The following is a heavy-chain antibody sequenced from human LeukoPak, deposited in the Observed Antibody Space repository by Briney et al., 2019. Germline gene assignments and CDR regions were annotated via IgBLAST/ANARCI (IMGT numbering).Heavy chain of an antibody. V-gene: IGHV4-34*01. CDR3: ARSRRLGGRLYDY. Sequence: SETLSLTCAVYGGSFSGYYWSWIRQPPGKGLEWIGEINHSGSTNYSPSLKSRVTISVETSKNQFSLKLSSVTAADTAVYYCARSRRLGGRLYDYWGQGTLVTVSS. J-gene: IGHJ4*02. CDR2: INHSGST. CDR1: GGSFSGYY. D-gene: IGHD4-17*01.